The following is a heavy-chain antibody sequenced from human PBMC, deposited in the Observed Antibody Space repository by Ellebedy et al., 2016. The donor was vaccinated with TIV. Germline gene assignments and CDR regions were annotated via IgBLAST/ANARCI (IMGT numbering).Heavy chain of an antibody. V-gene: IGHV1-24*01. CDR3: ALDYYDSSGSTND. Sequence: ASVKVSCXVSGYTLTELSMHWVRQAPGKGLEWMGGFDPEDGETIYAQKFQGRVTMTEDTSTDTAYMELSSLRSEDTAVYYCALDYYDSSGSTNDWGQGTLVTVSS. J-gene: IGHJ4*02. CDR2: FDPEDGET. D-gene: IGHD3-22*01. CDR1: GYTLTELS.